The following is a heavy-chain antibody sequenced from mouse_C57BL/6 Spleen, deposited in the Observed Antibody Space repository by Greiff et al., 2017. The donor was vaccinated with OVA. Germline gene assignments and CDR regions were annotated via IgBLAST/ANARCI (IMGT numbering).Heavy chain of an antibody. Sequence: QVQLQQSGAELVRPGASVTLSCKASGYTFTDYEMHWVKQTPVHGLEWIGAIDPETGGTAYNQKFKGKAILTADKSSSTAYMELRSLTSEDSAVYYCTRLKAPYFDVWGTGTTVTVSS. J-gene: IGHJ1*03. D-gene: IGHD1-3*01. CDR3: TRLKAPYFDV. CDR2: IDPETGGT. CDR1: GYTFTDYE. V-gene: IGHV1-15*01.